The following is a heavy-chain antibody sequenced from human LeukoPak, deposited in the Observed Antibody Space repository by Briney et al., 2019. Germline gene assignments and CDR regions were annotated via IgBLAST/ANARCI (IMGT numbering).Heavy chain of an antibody. Sequence: SETLSLTCTVSGGSISSSSYYWGWIRQPPGKGLEWIGSTYYSGSTYYNPSLKSRVTISVDTSKNQFSLKLSSVTAADTAVYYCARLEPVGSSGWSKGDYWGQGTLVTVSS. CDR1: GGSISSSSYY. CDR2: TYYSGST. CDR3: ARLEPVGSSGWSKGDY. D-gene: IGHD6-19*01. J-gene: IGHJ4*02. V-gene: IGHV4-39*01.